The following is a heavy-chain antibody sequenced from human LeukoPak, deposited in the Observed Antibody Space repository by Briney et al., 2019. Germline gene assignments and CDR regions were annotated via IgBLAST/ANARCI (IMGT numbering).Heavy chain of an antibody. CDR1: GGSFSGYY. CDR3: ARHSGYYGSGSLSWLDP. J-gene: IGHJ5*02. D-gene: IGHD3-10*01. CDR2: IYHSGST. Sequence: SETLSLTCAVYGGSFSGYYWSWIRRPPGKGLEWIGEIYHSGSTNYNPSLKSRVTISVDTSKNQFSLKLCSVTAADTAVYYCARHSGYYGSGSLSWLDPWGQGTLVTVSS. V-gene: IGHV4-34*01.